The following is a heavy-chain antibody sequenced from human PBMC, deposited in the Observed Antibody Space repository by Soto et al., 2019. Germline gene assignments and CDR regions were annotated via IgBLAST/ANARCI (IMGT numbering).Heavy chain of an antibody. CDR1: GYTFTLYA. CDR3: ARRYRGYESSIVF. Sequence: ASVKVSCKASGYTFTLYAIHWVRQAPGQRLEWMGWINPANGNTKYSQKFQGRVIITRDTSASTAYMELSSLRSEDTAVYYCARRYRGYESSIVFCGQGTLVTVSS. CDR2: INPANGNT. D-gene: IGHD5-12*01. V-gene: IGHV1-3*01. J-gene: IGHJ4*02.